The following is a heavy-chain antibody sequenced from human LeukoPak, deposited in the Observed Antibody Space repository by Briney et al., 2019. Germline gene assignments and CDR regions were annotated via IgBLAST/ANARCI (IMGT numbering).Heavy chain of an antibody. CDR2: IRMKAFGGTT. CDR1: GFTFGDYA. Sequence: GGSLRLSCTASGFTFGDYAMSWVRQAPGKRLEWVGFIRMKAFGGTTEYAASVKGRFTISRDDSKSIAYLQMNSLKTEDTALYYCTRDSSSPGGGSYYFDYWGQGTLVTVSS. V-gene: IGHV3-49*04. CDR3: TRDSSSPGGGSYYFDY. D-gene: IGHD6-6*01. J-gene: IGHJ4*02.